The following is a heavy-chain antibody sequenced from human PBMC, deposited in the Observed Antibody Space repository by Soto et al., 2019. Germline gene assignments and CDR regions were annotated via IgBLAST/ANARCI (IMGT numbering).Heavy chain of an antibody. V-gene: IGHV1-69*13. CDR1: GGTFSSYR. Sequence: SVKVSCKASGGTFSSYRINWVRQAPGEGLEWVGGIVPIRRSADYAQKFRGRVTISADDSARTTYLELSSLKSQDTAVYYCVRDSGAKLRSSWGQGTLVTVSS. CDR2: IVPIRRSA. CDR3: VRDSGAKLRSS. D-gene: IGHD6-13*01. J-gene: IGHJ4*02.